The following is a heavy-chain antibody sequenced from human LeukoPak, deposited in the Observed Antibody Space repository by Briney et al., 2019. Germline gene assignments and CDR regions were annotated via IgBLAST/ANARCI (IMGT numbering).Heavy chain of an antibody. V-gene: IGHV4-30-2*01. CDR1: GGSISSGGYY. J-gene: IGHJ5*02. Sequence: PSETLSLTCTVSGGSISSGGYYWSWIRQPPGKGLEWIGYIYHSGSTYYNPSLKSRVTISVDTSKNQFSLKLSSVTAADTAVYYCAREGRGYSSSSWGQGTLVTVSS. CDR3: AREGRGYSSSS. CDR2: IYHSGST. D-gene: IGHD6-6*01.